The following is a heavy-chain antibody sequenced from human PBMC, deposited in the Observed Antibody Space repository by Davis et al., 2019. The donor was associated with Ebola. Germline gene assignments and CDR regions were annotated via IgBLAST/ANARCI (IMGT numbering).Heavy chain of an antibody. Sequence: PGGSLRLSCAASGFTFSGSAMHWVRQASGKGLEWVGRIRSKANSYATAYAASVKGRFTISRDDSKNTAYLQMNSLKTEDTAVYYCVTENWYRFESWGQGTLVTVSS. CDR1: GFTFSGSA. CDR2: IRSKANSYAT. CDR3: VTENWYRFES. V-gene: IGHV3-73*01. J-gene: IGHJ4*02. D-gene: IGHD1/OR15-1a*01.